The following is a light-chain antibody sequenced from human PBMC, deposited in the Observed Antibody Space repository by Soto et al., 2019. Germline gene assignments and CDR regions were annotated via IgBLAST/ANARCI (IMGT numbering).Light chain of an antibody. CDR3: QQYKNWPRT. Sequence: EIAMTQSPATLSVSPRERDTLSGRASQSVGTRLAGHQQNPGQPPRLLIYDASIGATGIPPRYRGTGSGTESTLTISSLQSEEFAVYCCQQYKNWPRTFGGGTKGEIK. V-gene: IGKV3D-15*01. J-gene: IGKJ4*01. CDR2: DAS. CDR1: QSVGTR.